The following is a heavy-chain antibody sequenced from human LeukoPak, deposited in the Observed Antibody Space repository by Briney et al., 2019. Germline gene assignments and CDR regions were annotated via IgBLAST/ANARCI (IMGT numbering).Heavy chain of an antibody. CDR1: GGSISSYY. CDR3: ARDMPPRSYYGMDV. Sequence: SETLSLTCTVSGGSISSYYWSWIRQPPGKGLEWIGYIYHSGSTYYNPSLKSRVTISVDRSKNQFSLKLSSVTAADTAVYYCARDMPPRSYYGMDVWGQGTTVTVSS. D-gene: IGHD2-2*01. CDR2: IYHSGST. V-gene: IGHV4-59*12. J-gene: IGHJ6*02.